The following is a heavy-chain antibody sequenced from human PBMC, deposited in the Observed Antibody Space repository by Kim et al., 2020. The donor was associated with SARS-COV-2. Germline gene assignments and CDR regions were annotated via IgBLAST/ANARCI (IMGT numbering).Heavy chain of an antibody. Sequence: SETLSLTCPVSGGSVSSGSYFWSWIRQPPGKGLEWIGYIYYSGNTNYNPSLKSRVTMSVDTSKNKFSLKLRSVTAADTAVYYCARAPNDFWSGYPYYFDYWGQGTLVTVSS. CDR3: ARAPNDFWSGYPYYFDY. D-gene: IGHD3-3*01. V-gene: IGHV4-61*01. CDR2: IYYSGNT. J-gene: IGHJ4*02. CDR1: GGSVSSGSYF.